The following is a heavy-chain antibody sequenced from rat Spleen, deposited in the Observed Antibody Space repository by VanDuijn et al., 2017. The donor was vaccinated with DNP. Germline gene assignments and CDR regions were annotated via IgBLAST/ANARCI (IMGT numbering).Heavy chain of an antibody. V-gene: IGHV5-22*01. D-gene: IGHD1-4*01. J-gene: IGHJ2*01. CDR2: IRFDGATT. Sequence: EVQLVESGGGLVQPGRSLKLSCAASGFTLSDYYMAWVRQAPTKGLEWVAYIRFDGATTYYGDSVKGRFTISRDNAKSTLYLQMNSLRSEDMATYYCARHVLPLRVWDYWGQGVMVTVSS. CDR1: GFTLSDYY. CDR3: ARHVLPLRVWDY.